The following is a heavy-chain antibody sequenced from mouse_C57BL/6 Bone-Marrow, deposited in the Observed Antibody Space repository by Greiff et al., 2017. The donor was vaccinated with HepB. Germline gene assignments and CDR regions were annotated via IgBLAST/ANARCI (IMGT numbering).Heavy chain of an antibody. CDR1: GFTFSDYG. J-gene: IGHJ2*01. Sequence: EVNLVESGGGLVKPGGSLKLSCAASGFTFSDYGMHWVRQAPEKGLEWVAYISSGSSTIYYADTVKGRFTISRDNAKNTLFLQMTSLRSEDTAMYYCARRNYGNLTGTYYFDYWGQGTTLTVSS. D-gene: IGHD2-1*01. CDR3: ARRNYGNLTGTYYFDY. CDR2: ISSGSSTI. V-gene: IGHV5-17*01.